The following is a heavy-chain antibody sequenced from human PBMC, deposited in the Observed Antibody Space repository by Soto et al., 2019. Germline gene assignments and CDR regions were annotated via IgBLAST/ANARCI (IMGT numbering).Heavy chain of an antibody. CDR2: ISYDGSNK. D-gene: IGHD3-3*01. J-gene: IGHJ3*02. V-gene: IGHV3-30*18. Sequence: PGGSLRLSCAASGFTFSSYGMHWVRQARGKGLEWVAVISYDGSNKYYADSVKGRFTISRDNSKNTLYLQMNSLRAEDTAVYYCAKDAAYYDFWSGYYTPDAFDIWGQGTMVTVSS. CDR3: AKDAAYYDFWSGYYTPDAFDI. CDR1: GFTFSSYG.